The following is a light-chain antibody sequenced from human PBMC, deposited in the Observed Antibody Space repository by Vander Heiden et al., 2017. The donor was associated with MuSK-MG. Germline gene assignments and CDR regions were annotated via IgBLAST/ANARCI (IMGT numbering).Light chain of an antibody. V-gene: IGKV3-15*01. CDR2: GAS. J-gene: IGKJ4*01. Sequence: EIVMTQSPATLSVSPGERATLSCRASQSVSSNLAWYQQKPGQAPRLLIYGASTRATGIPARFSGSGSGTEFTLTISSRQSEDFAVYYCQQHNNWPSLTFGGGTKVEIK. CDR1: QSVSSN. CDR3: QQHNNWPSLT.